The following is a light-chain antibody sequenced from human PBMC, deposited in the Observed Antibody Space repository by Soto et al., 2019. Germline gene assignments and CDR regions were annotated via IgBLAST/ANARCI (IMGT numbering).Light chain of an antibody. Sequence: QSALTQPPSASGTPGQRVTISCSGSSSNIGSNSVNWYQQLPGTAPKLLMYSSNQRPSGVPDRFSGSKSGTSASLAISGLQSEDEADYYCAAWDDSLKGVVFGGGTKLTVL. V-gene: IGLV1-44*01. CDR2: SSN. CDR3: AAWDDSLKGVV. J-gene: IGLJ2*01. CDR1: SSNIGSNS.